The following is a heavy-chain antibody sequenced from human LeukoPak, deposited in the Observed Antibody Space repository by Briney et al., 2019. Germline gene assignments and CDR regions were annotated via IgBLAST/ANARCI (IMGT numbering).Heavy chain of an antibody. D-gene: IGHD2-15*01. V-gene: IGHV3-30*18. CDR3: AKDRYCSGGSCYFDY. Sequence: GGSLRLSCAASGFTFSSYGMHWVRQAPGKGLEWVAVISYDGSNKYYADSVKGRFTIPRDNSKNTLYLQMNSLRAEDTAVYYCAKDRYCSGGSCYFDYWGQGTLVTVSS. CDR2: ISYDGSNK. CDR1: GFTFSSYG. J-gene: IGHJ4*02.